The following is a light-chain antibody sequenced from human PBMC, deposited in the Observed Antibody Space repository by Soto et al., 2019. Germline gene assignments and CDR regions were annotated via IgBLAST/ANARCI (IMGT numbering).Light chain of an antibody. V-gene: IGLV2-14*01. CDR2: DVS. J-gene: IGLJ1*01. CDR3: SSYKSSSSYV. Sequence: QSALTQPASVSGSPGQSITISCTGTSSDVGGYNYVSWYQQNPGKAPKLMIYDVSNRPSGVSNRFSGSKSGNTASLTISGLQAEDEVDYYCSSYKSSSSYVFGTGNKVTV. CDR1: SSDVGGYNY.